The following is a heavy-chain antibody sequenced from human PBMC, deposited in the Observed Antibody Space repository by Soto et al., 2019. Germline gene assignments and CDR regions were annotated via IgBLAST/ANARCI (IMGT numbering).Heavy chain of an antibody. CDR3: TGGSGSYVYYYGMDV. J-gene: IGHJ6*02. D-gene: IGHD3-10*01. CDR2: IYYSGST. CDR1: GGSISSGGYY. V-gene: IGHV4-39*01. Sequence: SETLSLTCTVSGGSISSGGYYWGWIRQPPGKGLEWIGSIYYSGSTYYNPPLKRRATISGDTSKNQFSLKLSSVTAADTAAYYCTGGSGSYVYYYGMDVWGQGTTVTVSS.